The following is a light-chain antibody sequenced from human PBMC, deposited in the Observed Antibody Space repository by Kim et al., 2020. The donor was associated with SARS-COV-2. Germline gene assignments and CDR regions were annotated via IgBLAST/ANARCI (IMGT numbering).Light chain of an antibody. Sequence: QSVLTQPPSVSGAPGQRVTISCTGSSSNIGAGYDVHWYQQLPGTAPKLLIYGNSNRPSGVPDRFSGSKSGTSASLAITGLQAEDEADYYCRSYDSSLSVWVFGGGTQLTVL. CDR2: GNS. V-gene: IGLV1-40*01. J-gene: IGLJ2*01. CDR1: SSNIGAGYD. CDR3: RSYDSSLSVWV.